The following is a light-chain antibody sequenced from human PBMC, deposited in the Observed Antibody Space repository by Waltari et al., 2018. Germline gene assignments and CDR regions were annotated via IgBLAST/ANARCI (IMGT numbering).Light chain of an antibody. J-gene: IGLJ1*01. CDR2: RTD. Sequence: QTVMTQEPSLTVSPGGTFTLTGPSDTGAATSGHYHNWSQQNPGQAPKSLIYRTDNNHPCTPARFSGSLLGGKAALTLSGVQPEDEADYYCLLFFGGAQPFYVFGTGTKVTVL. V-gene: IGLV7-43*01. CDR1: TGAATSGHY. CDR3: LLFFGGAQPFYV.